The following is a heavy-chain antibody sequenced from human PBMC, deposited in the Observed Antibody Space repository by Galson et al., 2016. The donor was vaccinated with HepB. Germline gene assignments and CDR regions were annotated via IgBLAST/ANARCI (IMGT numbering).Heavy chain of an antibody. Sequence: SLRLSCAASGFSVSRKYMSWARQAPGKGLEWVSAIFSGDATYYRDSVKGRFTISRDTSKNTLYLQMNNLRAEDTAIYYCEGYSDPFDIWGQGTMVTVSS. CDR1: GFSVSRKY. CDR3: EGYSDPFDI. CDR2: IFSGDAT. J-gene: IGHJ3*02. D-gene: IGHD3-22*01. V-gene: IGHV3-53*01.